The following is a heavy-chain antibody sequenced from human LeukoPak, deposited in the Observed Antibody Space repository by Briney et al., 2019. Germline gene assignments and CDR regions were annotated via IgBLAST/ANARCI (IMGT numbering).Heavy chain of an antibody. Sequence: GESLKISCKGSGYSFTTYWIGWVLQMTGKGLEWMGIIYPGDSDTRYSPSFQGQVTISADKSINTAYLQWSSLKASDTAMYYCARVDIAPAGTIDYWGQGTLVTVSS. V-gene: IGHV5-51*01. CDR2: IYPGDSDT. CDR3: ARVDIAPAGTIDY. J-gene: IGHJ4*02. CDR1: GYSFTTYW. D-gene: IGHD6-13*01.